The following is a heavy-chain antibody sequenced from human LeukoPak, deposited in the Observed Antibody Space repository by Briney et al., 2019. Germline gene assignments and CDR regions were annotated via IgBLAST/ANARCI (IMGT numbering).Heavy chain of an antibody. CDR3: AGGGGSTLDAFDI. D-gene: IGHD2-2*01. J-gene: IGHJ3*02. CDR2: IYHSGST. V-gene: IGHV4-38-2*02. CDR1: GYSISSGYY. Sequence: PSETLSRTCTVSGYSISSGYYWGWIRQPPGKGLEWIGSIYHSGSTYYNPSLKSRVTISVDTSKNQFSLKLSSVTAADTAVYYCAGGGGSTLDAFDIWGQGTMVTVSS.